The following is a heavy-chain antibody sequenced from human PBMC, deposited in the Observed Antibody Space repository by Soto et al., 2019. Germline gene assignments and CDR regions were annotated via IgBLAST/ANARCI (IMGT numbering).Heavy chain of an antibody. CDR3: ALIVVVVAAKGN. CDR2: ISYDGSNK. J-gene: IGHJ4*02. Sequence: GGSLRLSCAASGFTFSSYGMHWVRQAPGKGLEWVAVISYDGSNKYYADSVKGRFTISRDNSKNTLYLQMNSLRAEDTAVYYCALIVVVVAAKGNWGQGTLVTVT. V-gene: IGHV3-30*03. D-gene: IGHD2-15*01. CDR1: GFTFSSYG.